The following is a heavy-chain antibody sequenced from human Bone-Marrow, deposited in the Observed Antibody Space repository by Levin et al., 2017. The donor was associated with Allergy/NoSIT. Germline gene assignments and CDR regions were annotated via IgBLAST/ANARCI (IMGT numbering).Heavy chain of an antibody. V-gene: IGHV1-69*01. Sequence: PGGSLRLSCKASGGTFSSYAFSWVRQAPGQGLEWIGGIITTSGTRNYAQKFQGRVTITADGSTSTTYMELNSLRSDDTAVYYCTRPESSSWERLDYWGLGTLVTVSS. CDR2: IITTSGTR. CDR3: TRPESSSWERLDY. D-gene: IGHD6-13*01. J-gene: IGHJ4*02. CDR1: GGTFSSYA.